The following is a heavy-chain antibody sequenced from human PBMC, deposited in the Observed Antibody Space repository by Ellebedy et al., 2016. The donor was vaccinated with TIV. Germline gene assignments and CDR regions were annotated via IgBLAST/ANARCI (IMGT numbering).Heavy chain of an antibody. CDR2: IYSIGSTS. CDR3: ARDRREGDYGGTFGSFDF. CDR1: RGSISSSSYY. Sequence: MPSETLSLTCTVLRGSISSSSYYWAWIRQSPGKGLEWIGSIYSIGSTSYYNPSLKSRVTMSVDTSKNQISLRVTSVAPADTAVYYCARDRREGDYGGTFGSFDFWGQGTLVTVSS. D-gene: IGHD4-23*01. V-gene: IGHV4-39*07. J-gene: IGHJ4*02.